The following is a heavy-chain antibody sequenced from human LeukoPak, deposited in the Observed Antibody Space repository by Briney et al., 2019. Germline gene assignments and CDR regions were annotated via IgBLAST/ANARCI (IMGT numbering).Heavy chain of an antibody. J-gene: IGHJ6*03. CDR3: ARDIAARLFYYYYYMDV. Sequence: PGGSLRLSCAASGFTFGSYSMNWVRQAPGKGLEWVSSISSSSYIYYADSVKGRFTISRDNAKNSLYLQMNSLRAEDTAVYYCARDIAARLFYYYYYMDVWGKGTTVTVSS. CDR2: ISSSSYI. D-gene: IGHD6-6*01. CDR1: GFTFGSYS. V-gene: IGHV3-21*01.